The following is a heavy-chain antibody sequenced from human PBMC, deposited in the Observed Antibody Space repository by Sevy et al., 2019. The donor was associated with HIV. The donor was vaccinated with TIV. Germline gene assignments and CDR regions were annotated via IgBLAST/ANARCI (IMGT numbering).Heavy chain of an antibody. Sequence: ASLKVSCKASGGTFSNYAINWVRQAPGQGLEWMGVIIPIFGTANYAQKFQGRVTITADKSTSTAYMELSSLRSEDTAFYYCARDACSGGSCYQDYWGQGTLVTVSS. V-gene: IGHV1-69*06. CDR1: GGTFSNYA. CDR3: ARDACSGGSCYQDY. J-gene: IGHJ4*02. CDR2: IIPIFGTA. D-gene: IGHD2-15*01.